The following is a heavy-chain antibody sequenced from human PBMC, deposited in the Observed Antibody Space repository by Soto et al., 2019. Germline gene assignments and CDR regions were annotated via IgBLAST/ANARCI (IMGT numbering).Heavy chain of an antibody. D-gene: IGHD6-13*01. J-gene: IGHJ4*02. CDR2: ISPSSSYI. V-gene: IGHV3-21*01. Sequence: GGSLRLSCAASGFTFSSYSMNWVRQAPGKGLEWVSSISPSSSYIWYAHTVKGRFTMTRDNSTSSVYMDMSSLRSEDTAVYYCARSRGPHSSSWPPDYWGQGTLVTVSS. CDR1: GFTFSSYS. CDR3: ARSRGPHSSSWPPDY.